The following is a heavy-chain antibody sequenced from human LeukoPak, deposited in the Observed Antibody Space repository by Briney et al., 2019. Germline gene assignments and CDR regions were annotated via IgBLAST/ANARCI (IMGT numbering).Heavy chain of an antibody. CDR3: ARASSSWYRRWFDP. Sequence: SSETLSLTCAVYGGSFSGYYWSWIRQPPGKGLEWIGEINHSGSTNYNPSLKSRVTISVDTSKNQFSLKLSSVTAADTAVYYCARASSSWYRRWFDPWGQGTLVTVSS. CDR1: GGSFSGYY. V-gene: IGHV4-34*01. J-gene: IGHJ5*02. CDR2: INHSGST. D-gene: IGHD6-13*01.